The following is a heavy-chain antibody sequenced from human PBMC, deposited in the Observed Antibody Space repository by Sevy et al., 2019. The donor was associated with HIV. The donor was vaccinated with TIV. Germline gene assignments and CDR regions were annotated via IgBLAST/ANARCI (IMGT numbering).Heavy chain of an antibody. CDR1: GGSITSLY. CDR2: IYYNGHI. J-gene: IGHJ4*02. D-gene: IGHD1-26*01. CDR3: AGENAWGRGYS. Sequence: SETLSLTCTVSGGSITSLYWNWIRQPPGKGLEWIANIYYNGHINYNPSLKSRVTLSLVTSKNQFSLRVSSVTAADTAMYYCAGENAWGRGYSWGQGTLVTVSS. V-gene: IGHV4-59*08.